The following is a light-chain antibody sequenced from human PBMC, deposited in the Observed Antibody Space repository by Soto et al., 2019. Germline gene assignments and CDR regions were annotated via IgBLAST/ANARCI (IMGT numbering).Light chain of an antibody. Sequence: QSALTQPPSASGTPGQRVTISCSGSISNIGSTYVYWFQHLPGTAPKLLIYKNNQRPSGVPDRFSGSKSGTSASLAISGLRSEDEADYYCAAWDDGLRAWVFGGGTKVTVL. V-gene: IGLV1-47*01. CDR1: ISNIGSTY. CDR2: KNN. CDR3: AAWDDGLRAWV. J-gene: IGLJ3*02.